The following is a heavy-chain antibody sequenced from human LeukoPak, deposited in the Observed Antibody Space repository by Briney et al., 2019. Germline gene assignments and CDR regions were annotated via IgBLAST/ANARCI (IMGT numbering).Heavy chain of an antibody. CDR2: FDPEDGET. CDR1: GYTLTELS. Sequence: ASVKVSCKVSGYTLTELSMHWVRQAPGKGLEGMGGFDPEDGETIYAQKFQGRVTMTEDTSTDTAYMELSSLRSEDTAVYYCATAPLISSGWPKYYFDYWGQGTLVTVSS. D-gene: IGHD6-19*01. CDR3: ATAPLISSGWPKYYFDY. J-gene: IGHJ4*02. V-gene: IGHV1-24*01.